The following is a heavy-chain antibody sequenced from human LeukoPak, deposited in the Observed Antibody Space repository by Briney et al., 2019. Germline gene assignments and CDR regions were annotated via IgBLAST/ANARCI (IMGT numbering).Heavy chain of an antibody. V-gene: IGHV3-30-3*01. CDR1: GFTFINYA. J-gene: IGHJ4*02. D-gene: IGHD6-19*01. CDR2: VSYDESNE. CDR3: ARDGGPTVAGTQGPLDF. Sequence: PGGSLRLSCAASGFTFINYALHWVRRAPGKGLEWVAVVSYDESNEYYADSVKGRFTISRDNSKNTLYLQMSSLRPEDTAVYYCARDGGPTVAGTQGPLDFWGQGTLVTVSS.